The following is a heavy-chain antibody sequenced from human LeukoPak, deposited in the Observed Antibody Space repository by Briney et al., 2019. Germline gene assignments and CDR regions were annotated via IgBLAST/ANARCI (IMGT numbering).Heavy chain of an antibody. J-gene: IGHJ4*02. CDR2: INPSGGST. D-gene: IGHD2-2*01. CDR1: GYTFTSYY. CDR3: ARDFSGPAAPGY. V-gene: IGHV1-46*01. Sequence: ASVKVSCKASGYTFTSYYMHWVRQAPGQGLEWMGIINPSGGSTSYAQKFQGRVTMTRDTSTSTAYMELRSLRSDDTAVYYCARDFSGPAAPGYWGQGTLVTVSS.